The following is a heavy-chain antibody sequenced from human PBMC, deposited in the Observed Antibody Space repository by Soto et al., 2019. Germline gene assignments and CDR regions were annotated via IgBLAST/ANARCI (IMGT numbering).Heavy chain of an antibody. CDR2: IFPLTDIP. CDR3: ARGALVVLNYFES. J-gene: IGHJ4*02. Sequence: QVQLVQSGTEVKKPGSSVKVSCKASGGTFRNYPINWVRQAPGQGLEWMGSIFPLTDIPDYAQNFQARLTISADKSTSTAYMELSSLTSDDTAMYFWARGALVVLNYFESWGQGTLVTVSS. V-gene: IGHV1-69*02. CDR1: GGTFRNYP.